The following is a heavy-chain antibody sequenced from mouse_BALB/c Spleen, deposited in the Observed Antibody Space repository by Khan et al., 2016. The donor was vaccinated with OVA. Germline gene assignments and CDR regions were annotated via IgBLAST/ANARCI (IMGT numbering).Heavy chain of an antibody. CDR2: IDPANGYT. D-gene: IGHD2-4*01. CDR1: GFNIKDTY. CDR3: ARITDYDGSY. Sequence: VQLKESGAELVKPGASVKLSCTTSGFNIKDTYIYWVKQRPEQGLVWIGRIDPANGYTKFDPRFRGQATITTDTSTNTAYLQLSSLTSEDTAIYYCARITDYDGSYWGRRTLVTVSA. V-gene: IGHV14-3*02. J-gene: IGHJ3*01.